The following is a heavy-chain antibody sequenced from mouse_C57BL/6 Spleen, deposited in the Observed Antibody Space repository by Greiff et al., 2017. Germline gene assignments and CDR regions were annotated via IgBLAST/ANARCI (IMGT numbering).Heavy chain of an antibody. CDR3: ANYYGSSPFAY. D-gene: IGHD1-1*01. V-gene: IGHV1-4*01. Sequence: QVQLQQSGAELARPGASVKMSCKASGYTFTSYTMHWVKQRPGQGLEWIGYINPSSGYTKYNQKFKDKATLTADKSSSTAYMQLSSLTSEDAAVYYCANYYGSSPFAYWGQGTLVTVSA. J-gene: IGHJ3*01. CDR2: INPSSGYT. CDR1: GYTFTSYT.